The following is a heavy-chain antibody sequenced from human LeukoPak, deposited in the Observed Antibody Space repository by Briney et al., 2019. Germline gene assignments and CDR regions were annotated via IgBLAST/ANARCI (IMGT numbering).Heavy chain of an antibody. CDR3: ARDPDDSSGYRN. V-gene: IGHV3-66*02. J-gene: IGHJ4*02. Sequence: GGSLRLSCATSGFTVSSTYMSWVRQAPGKGLEWVSVIYSGGSTYYADSVKGRFTISRDNSKYTVYLEMNSLRAEDTAVYYCARDPDDSSGYRNWGQGTLVTVSS. CDR1: GFTVSSTY. D-gene: IGHD3-22*01. CDR2: IYSGGST.